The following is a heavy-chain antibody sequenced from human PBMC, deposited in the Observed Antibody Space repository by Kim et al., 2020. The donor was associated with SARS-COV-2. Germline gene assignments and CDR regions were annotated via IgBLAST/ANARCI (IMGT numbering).Heavy chain of an antibody. V-gene: IGHV4-39*01. CDR3: ARATGSGSYPELDY. CDR1: GGSISSSSYY. J-gene: IGHJ4*02. D-gene: IGHD3-10*01. Sequence: SETLSLTCTVSGGSISSSSYYWGWIRQPPGKGLEWIGSIYYSGSTYYNPSLKSRVTISVDTSKNQFSLKLSSVTAADTAVYYCARATGSGSYPELDYWGQGTLVTVSS. CDR2: IYYSGST.